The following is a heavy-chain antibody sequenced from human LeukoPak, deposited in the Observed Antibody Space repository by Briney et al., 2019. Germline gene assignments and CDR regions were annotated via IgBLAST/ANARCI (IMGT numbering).Heavy chain of an antibody. CDR1: GGSFSGYY. CDR3: ARTTAAARQYYFDY. D-gene: IGHD6-13*01. J-gene: IGHJ4*02. CDR2: INRSGST. Sequence: SETLSLTCAVYGGSFSGYYWSWIRQPPGKGLEWIGEINRSGSTNYNPSLKSRVTISVDTSKNQFSLKLSSVTAADTAVYYCARTTAAARQYYFDYWGQGTLVTVSS. V-gene: IGHV4-34*01.